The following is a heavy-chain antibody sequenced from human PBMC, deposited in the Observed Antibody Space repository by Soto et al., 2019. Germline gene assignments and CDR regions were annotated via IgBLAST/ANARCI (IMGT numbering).Heavy chain of an antibody. Sequence: QVQLVESGGDLVKPGGSLRLSCAASGFTFSDYYMSWIRQAPGKGLEWVSYISSSGSPKYYADSVKGRFIISRDNAQNSLYLQMNSLRAEDTAVYYCAREKQGYYGSDDAFDTWGQGTMVTVSS. CDR2: ISSSGSPK. J-gene: IGHJ3*02. D-gene: IGHD3-10*01. V-gene: IGHV3-11*01. CDR1: GFTFSDYY. CDR3: AREKQGYYGSDDAFDT.